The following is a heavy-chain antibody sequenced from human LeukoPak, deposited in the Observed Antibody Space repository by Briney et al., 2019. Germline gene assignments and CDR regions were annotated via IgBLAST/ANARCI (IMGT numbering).Heavy chain of an antibody. Sequence: SETLSLTCTVSGGSVSSYCWSWIRQPPGNGLEWIGYIYYSGSTNYNPSLKSRVTISVDTSTNQFSLKLSSVTAADTAVYYCARGETYYYDSSGYLDAFDIWGQGTMVTVSS. J-gene: IGHJ3*02. CDR1: GGSVSSYC. CDR2: IYYSGST. D-gene: IGHD3-22*01. V-gene: IGHV4-59*02. CDR3: ARGETYYYDSSGYLDAFDI.